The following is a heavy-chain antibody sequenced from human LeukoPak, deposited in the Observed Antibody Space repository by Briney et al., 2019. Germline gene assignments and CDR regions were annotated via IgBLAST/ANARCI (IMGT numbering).Heavy chain of an antibody. D-gene: IGHD6-13*01. V-gene: IGHV4-59*12. Sequence: PSETLCLTCTVSGGSIGSYYWSWIRQPPGKGLEWIGYIYYSGSTNYNPSLKSRVTISVDTSKNQFSLKLSSVTAADTAVYYCARVGYYYYGMDVWGQGPTVTVSS. J-gene: IGHJ6*02. CDR2: IYYSGST. CDR1: GGSIGSYY. CDR3: ARVGYYYYGMDV.